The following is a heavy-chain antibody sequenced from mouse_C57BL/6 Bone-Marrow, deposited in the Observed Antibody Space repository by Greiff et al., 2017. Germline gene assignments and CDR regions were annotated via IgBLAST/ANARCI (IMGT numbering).Heavy chain of an antibody. CDR2: ISNGGGST. CDR3: ARHVVLGSTYWYFDV. V-gene: IGHV5-12*01. CDR1: GFTFSDYY. D-gene: IGHD1-1*01. J-gene: IGHJ1*03. Sequence: EVQRVESGGGLVQPGGSLKLSCAASGFTFSDYYMYWVRQTPEKRLEWVAYISNGGGSTYYPDTVKGRFTISRDNAKNTLYLQMSRLKSEDTAMYYCARHVVLGSTYWYFDVWGTGTTVTVSS.